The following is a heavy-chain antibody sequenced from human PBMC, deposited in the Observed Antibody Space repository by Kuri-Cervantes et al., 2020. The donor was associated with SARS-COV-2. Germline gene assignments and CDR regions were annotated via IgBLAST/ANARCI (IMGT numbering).Heavy chain of an antibody. V-gene: IGHV1-69*13. Sequence: SVKVSCKACGGTLSSYAISWVRQAPGQGLEWMGGIIPIFGTANYAQKFQGRVTITADESTSTAYMELSSLRSEDTAVYYCARSPFIGDLGNAHYYYYMDVWGKGTTVTVSS. CDR3: ARSPFIGDLGNAHYYYYMDV. J-gene: IGHJ6*03. CDR2: IIPIFGTA. D-gene: IGHD4-17*01. CDR1: GGTLSSYA.